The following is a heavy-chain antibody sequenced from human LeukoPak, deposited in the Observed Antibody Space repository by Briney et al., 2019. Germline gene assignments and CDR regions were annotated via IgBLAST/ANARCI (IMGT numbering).Heavy chain of an antibody. CDR2: IHPSGGSK. D-gene: IGHD6-13*01. CDR1: GYTFTSYY. Sequence: GASVKASCKASGYTFTSYYMHWVRQAPGHGLEGMGIIHPSGGSKSYAQKFQGRVTMTRDTSTSTVYMELSSLRSEDTAVYYCARPIAAAGLFDYWGQGTLVTVSS. J-gene: IGHJ4*02. CDR3: ARPIAAAGLFDY. V-gene: IGHV1-46*01.